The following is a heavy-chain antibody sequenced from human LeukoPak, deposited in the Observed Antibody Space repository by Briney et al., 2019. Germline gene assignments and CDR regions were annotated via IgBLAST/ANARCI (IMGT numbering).Heavy chain of an antibody. J-gene: IGHJ4*02. Sequence: PGGSLRLSCSASGFSFSNYAMHWVRQAPGKGLEYVSAISTNGGHTYYADSVQGRFTISRDDSKNTLYLQMSSLRAEDTALYYCVKDLLGYCSSTGCYATGPFDYWGQGTLVTVSS. V-gene: IGHV3-64D*09. D-gene: IGHD2-2*01. CDR3: VKDLLGYCSSTGCYATGPFDY. CDR1: GFSFSNYA. CDR2: ISTNGGHT.